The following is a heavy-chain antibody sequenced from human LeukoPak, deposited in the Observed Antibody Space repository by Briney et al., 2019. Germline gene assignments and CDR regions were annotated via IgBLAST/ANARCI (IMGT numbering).Heavy chain of an antibody. D-gene: IGHD2-21*01. J-gene: IGHJ5*02. CDR3: ARHMWSRNWFDP. CDR2: IYTSGST. CDR1: GGSISSYY. Sequence: SETLSLTCTVSGGSISSYYWSWIRQPAGKGLEWIGRIYTSGSTNYNPSLKSRVTISVDTSKNQFSLKLSSVTAADTAVYYCARHMWSRNWFDPWGQGTLVTVSS. V-gene: IGHV4-4*07.